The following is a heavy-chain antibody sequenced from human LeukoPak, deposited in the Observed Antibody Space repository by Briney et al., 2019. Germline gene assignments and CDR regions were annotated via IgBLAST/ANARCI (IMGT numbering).Heavy chain of an antibody. Sequence: GSLRLSCAASGFTFSSYTMNWVRQAPGKGLEWIGEINHSGSTNYNPSLKSRVTISVDTSKNQFSLKLSSVTAADTAVYYCARHPLRMVRGVLRNHNWFDPWGQGTLVTVSS. D-gene: IGHD3-10*01. J-gene: IGHJ5*02. CDR3: ARHPLRMVRGVLRNHNWFDP. V-gene: IGHV4-34*01. CDR1: GFTFSSYT. CDR2: INHSGST.